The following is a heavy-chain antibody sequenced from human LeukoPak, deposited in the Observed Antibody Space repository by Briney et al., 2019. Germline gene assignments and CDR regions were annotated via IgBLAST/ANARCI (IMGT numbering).Heavy chain of an antibody. CDR3: ARGSSSNSWYFDY. CDR2: ISWNSGSI. CDR1: GFTFDDYA. J-gene: IGHJ4*02. Sequence: PGRSLRLSCAASGFTFDDYAMHWVRQAPGKGLEWVSGISWNSGSIGYADSVKGRFTISRDNAKNSLYLQMNSLRAEDTALYYCARGSSSNSWYFDYWGQGTLVTVSS. V-gene: IGHV3-9*01. D-gene: IGHD6-13*01.